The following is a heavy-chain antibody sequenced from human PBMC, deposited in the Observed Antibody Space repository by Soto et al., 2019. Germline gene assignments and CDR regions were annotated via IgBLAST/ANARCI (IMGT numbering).Heavy chain of an antibody. CDR3: AKGTDSGRPYGQYFDY. Sequence: EVQLLDSGGDLVQPGGSLRLSCAASGFTFGSYGMTWVRQAPGKGLEWVSSISGGGTPTFYADSVKGRFTISRDNSKNTLYLQMSSLRAEDTAVYYCAKGTDSGRPYGQYFDYWGQGTLVTVSS. D-gene: IGHD1-26*01. CDR1: GFTFGSYG. CDR2: ISGGGTPT. V-gene: IGHV3-23*01. J-gene: IGHJ4*02.